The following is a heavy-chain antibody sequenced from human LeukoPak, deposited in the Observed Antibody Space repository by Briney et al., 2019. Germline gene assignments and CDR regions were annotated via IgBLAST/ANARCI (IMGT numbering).Heavy chain of an antibody. CDR3: ARYNSSWKTDDY. V-gene: IGHV3-7*03. CDR2: IKQDGSDK. CDR1: GFTFNSYW. J-gene: IGHJ4*02. D-gene: IGHD1-1*01. Sequence: AGGSLRLSCAASGFTFNSYWMTWVRQAPGKGLEWVADIKQDGSDKYYAGSVKGRFTTSRDNAKNSLYLQMNSLRAEDTAVYFCARYNSSWKTDDYWGQGTLVTVSS.